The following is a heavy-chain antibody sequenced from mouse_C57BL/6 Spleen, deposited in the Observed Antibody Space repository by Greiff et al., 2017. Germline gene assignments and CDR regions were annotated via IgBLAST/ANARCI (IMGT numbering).Heavy chain of an antibody. Sequence: EVKLQESEGGLVQPGSSMKLSCTASGFTFSDYYMAWVRQVPEKGLEWVANINYDGSSTYYLDSLKSRFIISRDNAKNILYLQMSSLKSEDTATYYCARGEGYYYDEVYYFDYWGQGTTLTVSS. J-gene: IGHJ2*01. CDR2: INYDGSST. CDR3: ARGEGYYYDEVYYFDY. D-gene: IGHD2-4*01. V-gene: IGHV5-16*01. CDR1: GFTFSDYY.